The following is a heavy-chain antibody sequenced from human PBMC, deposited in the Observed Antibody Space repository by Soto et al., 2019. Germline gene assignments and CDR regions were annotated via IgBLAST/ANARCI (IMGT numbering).Heavy chain of an antibody. Sequence: PGGSLRLSCTASGVTFGDYAMSWFRQAPGKGLEWVGFIRSKAYGGTTEYAASVKGRFTISRDDSKSIAYLQMNSLKTEDTAVYYCTRGYDILTGYNTDAFDIWRQGTMVTVSS. CDR2: IRSKAYGGTT. V-gene: IGHV3-49*03. CDR1: GVTFGDYA. CDR3: TRGYDILTGYNTDAFDI. D-gene: IGHD3-9*01. J-gene: IGHJ3*02.